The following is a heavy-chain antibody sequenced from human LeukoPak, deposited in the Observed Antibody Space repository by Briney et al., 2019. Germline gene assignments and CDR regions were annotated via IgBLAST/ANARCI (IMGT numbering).Heavy chain of an antibody. Sequence: RPSETLSLTCAVYGGSFSGYYWSWIRQPPGKGLEWIGEINHSGSTNYNPSLKSRVTISVDTSKNQFSLKLSSVTAADTAVYYCARQVAQWLGYFDYWGQGTLVTVSS. CDR1: GGSFSGYY. J-gene: IGHJ4*02. CDR2: INHSGST. CDR3: ARQVAQWLGYFDY. V-gene: IGHV4-34*01. D-gene: IGHD6-19*01.